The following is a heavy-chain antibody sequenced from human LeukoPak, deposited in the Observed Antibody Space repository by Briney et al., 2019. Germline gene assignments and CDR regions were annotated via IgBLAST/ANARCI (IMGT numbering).Heavy chain of an antibody. CDR1: GYTFTSYG. J-gene: IGHJ4*02. V-gene: IGHV1-18*01. CDR3: AREYCSSTSCYNFVDY. D-gene: IGHD2-2*02. CDR2: ISAYNGNT. Sequence: ASVKVSCKASGYTFTSYGISWVRQASGQGLEWMGWISAYNGNTNYAQKLQGRVTMTTDTSTSTAYMELRSLRSDDTAVYYCAREYCSSTSCYNFVDYWGQGTLVTVSS.